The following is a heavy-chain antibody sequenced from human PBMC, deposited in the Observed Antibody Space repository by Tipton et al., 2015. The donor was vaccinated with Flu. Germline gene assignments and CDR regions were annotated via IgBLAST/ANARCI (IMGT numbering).Heavy chain of an antibody. Sequence: LRLSCTVSGGSISSGGYYWSWIRQHPGKGLEWIGYIYYSGSTYYNPSLKSRVTISVDTSKNQFSLKLSSVTAADTAVYYCARDNYYYGMDVWGQGTTVTVSS. J-gene: IGHJ6*02. CDR1: GGSISSGGYY. CDR2: IYYSGST. V-gene: IGHV4-31*02. CDR3: ARDNYYYGMDV.